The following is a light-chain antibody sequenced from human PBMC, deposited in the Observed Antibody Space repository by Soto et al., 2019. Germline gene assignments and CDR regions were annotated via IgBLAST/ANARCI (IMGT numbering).Light chain of an antibody. CDR2: GAS. CDR3: QQYGSSPWT. J-gene: IGKJ1*01. Sequence: EIVLTQSPGTLSLSPGERATLSCRASQSVSSSYLACYQQKPGQAPRLLIYGASIRATGIPDRFSGSGSGTDFTLTISSLEPEDFAVYYCQQYGSSPWTFGQGTKVEIK. CDR1: QSVSSSY. V-gene: IGKV3-20*01.